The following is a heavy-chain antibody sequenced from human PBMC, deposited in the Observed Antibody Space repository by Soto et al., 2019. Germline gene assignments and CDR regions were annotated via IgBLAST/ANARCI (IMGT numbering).Heavy chain of an antibody. CDR2: TYYRSKWYN. V-gene: IGHV6-1*01. J-gene: IGHJ6*02. CDR3: ARETYSSSWHYYYGMDV. CDR1: GDSVSSNSAA. Sequence: SQTLSLTCAISGDSVSSNSAAWNWIRQSPSRGLEWLGRTYYRSKWYNDYAVSVKSRITINPDTSKNQFSLQLNSVTPEDTAVYYCARETYSSSWHYYYGMDVWGQGTTVTVSS. D-gene: IGHD6-13*01.